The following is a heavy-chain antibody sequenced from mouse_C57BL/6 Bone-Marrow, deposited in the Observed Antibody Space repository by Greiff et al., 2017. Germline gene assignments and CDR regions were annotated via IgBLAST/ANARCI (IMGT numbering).Heavy chain of an antibody. J-gene: IGHJ1*03. CDR1: GFNIKNTY. D-gene: IGHD2-1*01. V-gene: IGHV14-3*01. Sequence: EVKLQESVAELVRPGASVKLSCTASGFNIKNTYMHWVKQRPEQGLEWIGRIDPANGNTKYAPKFQGKATITADTSSSTAYLQLSSLTSEDTAIYYCARSFYYGGYFDVWGTGTTVTVSS. CDR2: IDPANGNT. CDR3: ARSFYYGGYFDV.